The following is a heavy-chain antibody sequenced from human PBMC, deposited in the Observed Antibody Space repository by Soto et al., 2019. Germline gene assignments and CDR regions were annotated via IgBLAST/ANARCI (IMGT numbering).Heavy chain of an antibody. D-gene: IGHD5-18*01. J-gene: IGHJ2*01. CDR2: IKQDGSEK. CDR3: ARDPLWGTAMVLWYFDL. Sequence: PGGSLRLSCVGSGFTFSSHWINWIRQAPGKGLEWLAVIKQDGSEKKYVDSLRGRFTISRDNAKNSVYLQMNSLSVDDTAVYYCARDPLWGTAMVLWYFDLWGRGTLVTVSS. V-gene: IGHV3-7*01. CDR1: GFTFSSHW.